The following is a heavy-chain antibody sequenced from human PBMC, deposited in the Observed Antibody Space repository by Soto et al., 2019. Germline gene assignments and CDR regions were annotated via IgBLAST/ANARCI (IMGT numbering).Heavy chain of an antibody. CDR2: IHYRGTT. J-gene: IGHJ6*02. CDR1: GGSITGAYY. V-gene: IGHV4-31*03. Sequence: QVQLQESGPGLVKSSETLSLTCNVSGGSITGAYYWNWIRQHPGKGLEWIGSIHYRGTTDYNPSLKSRIALSLDRSKNHFALKLSSVTASDTAVYYCARVRDSFGLDVWGQGTTVTVSS. D-gene: IGHD2-15*01. CDR3: ARVRDSFGLDV.